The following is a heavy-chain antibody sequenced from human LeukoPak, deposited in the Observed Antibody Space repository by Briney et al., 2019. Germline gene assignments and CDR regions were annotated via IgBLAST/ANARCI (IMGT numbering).Heavy chain of an antibody. CDR1: GFTFSSYS. D-gene: IGHD2-15*01. V-gene: IGHV3-21*04. CDR3: ARDGWSTSYFDC. J-gene: IGHJ4*02. CDR2: ISSSSSYI. Sequence: PGGSLRLSCAASGFTFSSYSMNWVRQAPGKGLEWVSSISSSSSYIYYADSVKGRFTISRDNAKNSLYLQMNSLRAEDTAVYYCARDGWSTSYFDCWGQGTLVTVSS.